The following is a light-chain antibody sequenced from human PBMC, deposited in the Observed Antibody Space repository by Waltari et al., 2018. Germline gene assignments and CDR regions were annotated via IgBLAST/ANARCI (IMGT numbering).Light chain of an antibody. J-gene: IGLJ3*02. Sequence: QAGLTQPPSVSKGLGQTATLTCTGNNNNVGNQGAAWLQQHQGHPPKLLSYRNNNRPSGISGKFSASRSGNTASLTITGLQPEDEADYYCSAWDSNLSAWVFGGGTKLTVL. CDR2: RNN. CDR1: NNNVGNQG. CDR3: SAWDSNLSAWV. V-gene: IGLV10-54*04.